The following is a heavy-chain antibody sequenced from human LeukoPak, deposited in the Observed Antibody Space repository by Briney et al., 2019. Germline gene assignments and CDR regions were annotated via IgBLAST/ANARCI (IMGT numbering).Heavy chain of an antibody. D-gene: IGHD3-10*01. CDR3: ARRKREYYYGSGRSPRYYYYYMDV. J-gene: IGHJ6*03. Sequence: KPSETLSLTCAVYVGSFSGYHWNWIRQPPGKGLEWIGEINHSGSTNYNPSLKSRVTISVDTSKNQFSLKLSSVTAADTAVYYCARRKREYYYGSGRSPRYYYYYMDVWGKGTTVTISS. V-gene: IGHV4-34*01. CDR2: INHSGST. CDR1: VGSFSGYH.